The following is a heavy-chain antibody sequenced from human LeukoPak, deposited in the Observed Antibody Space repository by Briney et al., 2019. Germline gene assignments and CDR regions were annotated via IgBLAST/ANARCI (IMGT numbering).Heavy chain of an antibody. D-gene: IGHD6-13*01. CDR3: ARGSVTAAGTAEYFQH. CDR2: TYYRSKWYN. CDR1: GDSVSSNSAA. J-gene: IGHJ1*01. Sequence: SQTLSLTCAISGDSVSSNSAAWNWIRQSPSRGLEWLGRTYYRSKWYNDYAVSVKSRITINPDTSKNQFSLQLNSVTPEDTAVYYCARGSVTAAGTAEYFQHWGRAPWSPSPQ. V-gene: IGHV6-1*01.